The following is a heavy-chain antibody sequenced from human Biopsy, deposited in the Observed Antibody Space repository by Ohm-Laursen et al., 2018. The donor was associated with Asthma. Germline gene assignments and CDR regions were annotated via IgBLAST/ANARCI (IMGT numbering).Heavy chain of an antibody. D-gene: IGHD3-10*01. Sequence: SLRLSCAASGFTFSSYGMDWVRQAPGKGLEWVALMSYDGSIKDYADSVKGRFTISRDNSMNALYLHMNSLRVEDTAVYYCARGLDYSGRSGFDYWGQGTLVTVSS. V-gene: IGHV3-33*05. CDR2: MSYDGSIK. CDR1: GFTFSSYG. CDR3: ARGLDYSGRSGFDY. J-gene: IGHJ4*02.